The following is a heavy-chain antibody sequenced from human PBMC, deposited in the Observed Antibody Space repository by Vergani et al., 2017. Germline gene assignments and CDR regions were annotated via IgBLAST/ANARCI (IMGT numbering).Heavy chain of an antibody. D-gene: IGHD1-26*01. CDR3: ERASFTVREGMDV. J-gene: IGHJ6*02. Sequence: QVTLKESGPVLVKPTETLTLTCTGSGFSLSNARMGVSWIRQPPGKALEWLAHVFSNDEKSYSTSRKSRLTISKDTAKSQVVLTMTNMDPVDTATYYGERASFTVREGMDVWGQGTTVTVSS. V-gene: IGHV2-26*01. CDR1: GFSLSNARMG. CDR2: VFSNDEK.